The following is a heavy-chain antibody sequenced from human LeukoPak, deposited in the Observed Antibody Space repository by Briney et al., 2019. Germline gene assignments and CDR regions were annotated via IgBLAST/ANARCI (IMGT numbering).Heavy chain of an antibody. CDR3: AQPYDSVWGSYRSFDY. J-gene: IGHJ4*02. CDR2: ISGSGGST. D-gene: IGHD3-16*02. Sequence: GGSLRLSCAASGFPFRSYAMHWVRQAPGKGLEWVSAISGSGGSTYYADSVKGRFTISRDNSKNTLYLQMNSLRAEDTAVYYCAQPYDSVWGSYRSFDYWGQGTLVTVSS. V-gene: IGHV3-23*01. CDR1: GFPFRSYA.